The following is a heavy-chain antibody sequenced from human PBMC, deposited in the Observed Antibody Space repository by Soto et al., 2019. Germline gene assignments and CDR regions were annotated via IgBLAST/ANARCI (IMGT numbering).Heavy chain of an antibody. Sequence: SETLSLTCTVSGGSISSYYWSWIRQPPGKGLEWIGYIYYSGSTNYNPSLKSRVTISVDTSKNQFSLKLSSVTAADTAVYYCARGRAAAGTYDYFDYWGQGTLVTVSS. CDR2: IYYSGST. D-gene: IGHD6-13*01. J-gene: IGHJ4*02. CDR1: GGSISSYY. CDR3: ARGRAAAGTYDYFDY. V-gene: IGHV4-59*01.